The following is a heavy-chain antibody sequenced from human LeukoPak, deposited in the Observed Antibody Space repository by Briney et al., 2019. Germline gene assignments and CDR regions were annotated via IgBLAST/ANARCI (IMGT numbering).Heavy chain of an antibody. Sequence: SETLSLTCTVSGGSISSSSYYWGWIRQPPGKGLEWIANIYYSGSTYYNPSLKSRVTISVDTSKNQFSLKLSSVTAADTAVYYCARDVTRGYCTNGVCWLFDYWGQGTLVTVSS. CDR3: ARDVTRGYCTNGVCWLFDY. D-gene: IGHD2-8*01. J-gene: IGHJ4*02. CDR2: IYYSGST. V-gene: IGHV4-39*07. CDR1: GGSISSSSYY.